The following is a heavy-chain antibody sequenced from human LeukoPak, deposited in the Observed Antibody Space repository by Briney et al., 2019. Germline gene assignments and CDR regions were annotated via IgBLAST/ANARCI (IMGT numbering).Heavy chain of an antibody. D-gene: IGHD6-19*01. J-gene: IGHJ5*02. CDR1: GGTFSSYA. CDR3: ARECGSGWYLNWFDP. V-gene: IGHV1-69*13. Sequence: GASVKVSCKASGGTFSSYAISWVRQAPGQGLEWMGGIIPIFGTANYAQKFQGRVTITADESTSTAYIELSSLRSEDTAVYYCARECGSGWYLNWFDPWGQGTLVTVSS. CDR2: IIPIFGTA.